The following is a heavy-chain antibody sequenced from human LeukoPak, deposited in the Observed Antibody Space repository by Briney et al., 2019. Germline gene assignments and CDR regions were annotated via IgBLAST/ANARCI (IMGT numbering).Heavy chain of an antibody. J-gene: IGHJ6*03. Sequence: PGESLKISCKGSGYSFTSYWIGWVRQMPGKGLEWMGIIYPSDSDTRYSPSFQGQVTFSADKSISTAYLQWSSLKASDTAMYYCARRASSYYYYMDVWGKGTTVTVSS. CDR2: IYPSDSDT. CDR3: ARRASSYYYYMDV. D-gene: IGHD2-21*01. V-gene: IGHV5-51*01. CDR1: GYSFTSYW.